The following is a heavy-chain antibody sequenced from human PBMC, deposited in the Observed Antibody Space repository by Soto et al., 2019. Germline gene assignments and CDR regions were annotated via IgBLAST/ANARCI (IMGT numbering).Heavy chain of an antibody. CDR3: ARDPRYCSGGSCYSGYYYYGMDV. CDR1: GGSISSGGYY. CDR2: IYYSGST. V-gene: IGHV4-31*03. Sequence: QVQLQESGPGLVKPSQTLSLTCTVSGGSISSGGYYWSWIRQHPGKGLEWIGYIYYSGSTYYNPSLESRVTISVDTSKNQFSLKLSSVTAADTAVYYCARDPRYCSGGSCYSGYYYYGMDVWGQGTTVTVSS. D-gene: IGHD2-15*01. J-gene: IGHJ6*02.